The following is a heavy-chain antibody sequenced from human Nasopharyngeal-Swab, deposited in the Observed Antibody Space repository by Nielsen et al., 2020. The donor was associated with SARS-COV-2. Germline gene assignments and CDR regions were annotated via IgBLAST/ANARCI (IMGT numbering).Heavy chain of an antibody. CDR3: ARDRGYCSSTSCYDNWFDP. V-gene: IGHV1-18*01. J-gene: IGHJ5*02. D-gene: IGHD2-2*01. Sequence: ASVKVSCKASGYTFTSYGISCVRQAPVHGLEWMGWISAYNGNTNYAQKLQGRVTMTTDTSTSTAYMELRSLRSDDTAVYYCARDRGYCSSTSCYDNWFDPWGQGTLVTVSS. CDR1: GYTFTSYG. CDR2: ISAYNGNT.